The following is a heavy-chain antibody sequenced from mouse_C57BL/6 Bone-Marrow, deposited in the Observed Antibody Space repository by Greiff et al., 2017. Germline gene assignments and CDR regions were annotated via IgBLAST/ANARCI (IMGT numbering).Heavy chain of an antibody. CDR1: GYTFTGYW. CDR2: ILPGSGST. CDR3: AREGTTDFDY. V-gene: IGHV1-9*01. J-gene: IGHJ2*01. D-gene: IGHD1-1*01. Sequence: VQLQQSGAELMKPGASVKLSCKATGYTFTGYWIEWVKQRPGHGLEWIGEILPGSGSTNSNEKFKGKATFTADTSSNTAYMQLSSLTTEDSAIYYCAREGTTDFDYWGQGTTLTVSS.